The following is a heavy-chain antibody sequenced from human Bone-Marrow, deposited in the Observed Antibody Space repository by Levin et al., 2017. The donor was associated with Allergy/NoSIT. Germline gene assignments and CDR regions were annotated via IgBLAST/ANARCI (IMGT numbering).Heavy chain of an antibody. Sequence: SLKISCAASGFTFDDYAMHWVRQAPGKGPEWVSGISWNGGLIGYADSVKGRFTISRDNAKNSLFLDMSSLRPEDTALYYCVKDIGQDCSGLSCQLYYYMEVWGKGTTVTVSS. CDR2: ISWNGGLI. J-gene: IGHJ6*03. V-gene: IGHV3-9*01. D-gene: IGHD6-19*01. CDR1: GFTFDDYA. CDR3: VKDIGQDCSGLSCQLYYYMEV.